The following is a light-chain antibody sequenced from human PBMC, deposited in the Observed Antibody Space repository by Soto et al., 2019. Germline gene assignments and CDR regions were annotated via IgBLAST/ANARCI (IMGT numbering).Light chain of an antibody. CDR1: QSISTW. CDR2: KAS. V-gene: IGKV1-5*03. Sequence: DIQLTQSPSTLSASIGDRVTFTCRASQSISTWLAWYQQKPGTAPKLLIYKASTLEGGVPSRFSGSRSGTEFTLTVSSLQPDDFATYYCQQYNDSFPYTFGQGTKLQIK. CDR3: QQYNDSFPYT. J-gene: IGKJ2*01.